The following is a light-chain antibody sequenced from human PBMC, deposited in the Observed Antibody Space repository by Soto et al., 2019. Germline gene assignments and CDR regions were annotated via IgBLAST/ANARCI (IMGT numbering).Light chain of an antibody. CDR1: QTISHY. CDR3: EQSYSTRWT. V-gene: IGKV1-39*01. J-gene: IGKJ1*01. Sequence: DIQMTQSPSSLAASVGDRVTITCRASQTISHYLNWYQQKPRKAPKHLTYGASSLQSGVPSRFSGSGSGTDFNLSISSLQPEDFATYYCEQSYSTRWTLGQGTKVYIK. CDR2: GAS.